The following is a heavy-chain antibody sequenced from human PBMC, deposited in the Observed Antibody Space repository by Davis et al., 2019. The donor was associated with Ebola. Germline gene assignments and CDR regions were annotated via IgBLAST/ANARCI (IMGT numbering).Heavy chain of an antibody. CDR2: ISNNGGNK. D-gene: IGHD3-3*01. Sequence: GGSLRLSCAASGFTLSSYGMHWVRQAPGKGLEWVAGISNNGGNKYYADSVKGRFTISRDNVKNSLYLQMNSLRDEDTAVYHCARASADRSDYWGQGTLVTVSS. J-gene: IGHJ4*02. V-gene: IGHV3-30*03. CDR1: GFTLSSYG. CDR3: ARASADRSDY.